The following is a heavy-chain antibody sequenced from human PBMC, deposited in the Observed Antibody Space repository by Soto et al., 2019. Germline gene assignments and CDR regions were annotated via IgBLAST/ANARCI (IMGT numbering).Heavy chain of an antibody. Sequence: QVQLQQWGAGLLKPSETLSLTCTVYGASFAGYYWTWLRQSPGKGLEWIGEVSHSGIAKYNPSLGSRVNISLDTSNNQFSLDLTSATAADTAVYYCARYGGTSIWYFDIWGRGTLVSVSS. CDR1: GASFAGYY. CDR3: ARYGGTSIWYFDI. J-gene: IGHJ2*01. V-gene: IGHV4-34*01. CDR2: VSHSGIA. D-gene: IGHD2-15*01.